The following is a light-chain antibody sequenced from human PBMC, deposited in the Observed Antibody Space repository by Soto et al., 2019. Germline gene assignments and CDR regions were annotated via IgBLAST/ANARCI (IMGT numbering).Light chain of an antibody. CDR2: GAS. Sequence: EIVLTQSPGTLSLSPGERATLSCGASQSVTSNYLAWYQQRPGQAPRLLIYGASTRAAGVPARFSGSGSGTEFTLTISSLQSEDFAVYYCQQYNNWPPRTFGQGTKVDIK. J-gene: IGKJ1*01. CDR3: QQYNNWPPRT. CDR1: QSVTSN. V-gene: IGKV3-15*01.